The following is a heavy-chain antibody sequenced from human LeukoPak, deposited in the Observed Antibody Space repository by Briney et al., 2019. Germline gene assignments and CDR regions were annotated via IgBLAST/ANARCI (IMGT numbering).Heavy chain of an antibody. CDR2: IKTDGSTI. Sequence: GGSLRLSCAASGFIFSNYWMHWVSQAPGKGLVWVSRIKTDGSTITYADSVKGRFTISRDNAMNTLYLQMDRLGAEGTAVYYCARVGQGEWFFDLWGRGTLVTVSS. CDR3: ARVGQGEWFFDL. D-gene: IGHD1-26*01. CDR1: GFIFSNYW. V-gene: IGHV3-74*01. J-gene: IGHJ2*01.